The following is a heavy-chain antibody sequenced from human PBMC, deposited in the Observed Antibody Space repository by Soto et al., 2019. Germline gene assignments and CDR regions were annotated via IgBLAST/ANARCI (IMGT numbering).Heavy chain of an antibody. Sequence: SVKISCKASGGTFSSYAISWVRQAPGQGLEWMGGIIPIFGTANYAQKFQGRVTITADKSTSTAYMELSSLRSEDTAVYYCARERTGIAVAGMSWFDPWGQRTLFTASS. CDR1: GGTFSSYA. D-gene: IGHD6-19*01. CDR3: ARERTGIAVAGMSWFDP. V-gene: IGHV1-69*06. CDR2: IIPIFGTA. J-gene: IGHJ5*02.